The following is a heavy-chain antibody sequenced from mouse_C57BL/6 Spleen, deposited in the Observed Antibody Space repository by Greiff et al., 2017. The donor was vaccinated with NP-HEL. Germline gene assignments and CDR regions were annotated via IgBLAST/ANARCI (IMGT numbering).Heavy chain of an antibody. J-gene: IGHJ2*01. D-gene: IGHD2-1*01. CDR1: GFTFSDYY. CDR3: ARGGKANFDY. V-gene: IGHV5-16*01. Sequence: EVQLVESEGGLVQPGSSMKLSCTASGFTFSDYYMAWVRQVPEKGLEWVANINYDGSSTYYLDSLKSRFIISRDNAKNILYLQMSSLKSEDTATYYCARGGKANFDYWGQGTTLTVSS. CDR2: INYDGSST.